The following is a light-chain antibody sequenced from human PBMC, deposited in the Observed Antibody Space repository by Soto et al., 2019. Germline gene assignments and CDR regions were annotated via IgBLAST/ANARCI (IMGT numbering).Light chain of an antibody. CDR2: GAS. CDR3: QQYGSSSWT. CDR1: QSVSSSY. J-gene: IGKJ1*01. Sequence: EIVLTQSPGTLSLSPGERATLSCRASQSVSSSYLAWYQQKPGQAPRLLIYGASRRATGIPDRVSGSVSGTDFTLTISRLEPEDFAVYYCQQYGSSSWTFVQGTKVEI. V-gene: IGKV3-20*01.